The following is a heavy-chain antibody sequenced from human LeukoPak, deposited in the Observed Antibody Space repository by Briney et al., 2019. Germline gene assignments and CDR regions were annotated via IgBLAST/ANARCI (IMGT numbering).Heavy chain of an antibody. D-gene: IGHD6-6*01. CDR1: GFTFSSYG. J-gene: IGHJ4*02. V-gene: IGHV3-23*01. CDR3: AERVPYSSSSVYFDY. Sequence: GGSLRLSCAVSGFTFSSYGMSWVRQAPGKGLEWVSAISDSGSDTYYADSVKGRFTISKDNSKNTLYLRMNSLRADDTAVYYCAERVPYSSSSVYFDYWGQGTLVTVSS. CDR2: ISDSGSDT.